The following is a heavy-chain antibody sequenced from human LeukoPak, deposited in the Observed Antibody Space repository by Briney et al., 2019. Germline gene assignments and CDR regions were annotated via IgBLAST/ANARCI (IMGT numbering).Heavy chain of an antibody. CDR1: GGTFSSYA. J-gene: IGHJ4*02. CDR3: ARVISDYDFWSGYYGPVTGGADY. V-gene: IGHV1-69*04. Sequence: ASVKVSCKASGGTFSSYAISWVRQAPGQGLEWMGRTIPILGIANYAQKFQGRVTITADKSTSTAYMELSSLRSEDTAVYYCARVISDYDFWSGYYGPVTGGADYWGQGTLVTVSS. CDR2: TIPILGIA. D-gene: IGHD3-3*01.